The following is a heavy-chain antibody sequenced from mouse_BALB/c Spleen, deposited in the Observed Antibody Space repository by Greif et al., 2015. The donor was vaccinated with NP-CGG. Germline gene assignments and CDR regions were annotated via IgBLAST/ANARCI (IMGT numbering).Heavy chain of an antibody. J-gene: IGHJ2*01. CDR3: ASYVYGYYFDY. Sequence: EVQLQQSGAELVEPGASVKLSCTASGFNIKENFMHWVKERPEQGLEWIGRIVPANGNTRYDSNFQGKATITADTSSNTAYLQLSSLTSEDTAVYYCASYVYGYYFDYWGQGTTLTVSS. D-gene: IGHD2-2*01. CDR1: GFNIKENF. V-gene: IGHV14-3*02. CDR2: IVPANGNT.